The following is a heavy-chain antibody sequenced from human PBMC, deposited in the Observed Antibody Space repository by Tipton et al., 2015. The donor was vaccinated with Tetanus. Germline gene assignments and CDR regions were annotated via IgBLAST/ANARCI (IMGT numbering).Heavy chain of an antibody. CDR3: AREVDCSGGSCFSGDFDN. CDR2: SWYDGTDT. V-gene: IGHV3-33*01. J-gene: IGHJ4*02. D-gene: IGHD2-15*01. CDR1: GFIFSSYG. Sequence: SLRLSCAASGFIFSSYGIHWVRQAPGKGLGWVAVSWYDGTDTYYADAVKGRFTISRDNSKNTLYLQMNSLRAEDTAVYYCAREVDCSGGSCFSGDFDNWGQGTQVTVSS.